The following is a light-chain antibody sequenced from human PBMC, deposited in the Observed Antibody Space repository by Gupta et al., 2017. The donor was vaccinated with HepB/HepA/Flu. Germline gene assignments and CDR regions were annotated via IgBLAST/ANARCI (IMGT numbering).Light chain of an antibody. J-gene: IGLJ1*01. CDR3: AAWDDSLNGYV. V-gene: IGLV1-44*01. CDR1: SSNIGNNA. Sequence: QSVLTQQPSASGTPGQRVTISCYGSSSNIGNNAVSWYQQPPGTAPKLLIYKKNEWPSGVPDRFSGSKSGTSASLAISGLQSEDEADYYCAAWDDSLNGYVFGTGTKVTVL. CDR2: KKN.